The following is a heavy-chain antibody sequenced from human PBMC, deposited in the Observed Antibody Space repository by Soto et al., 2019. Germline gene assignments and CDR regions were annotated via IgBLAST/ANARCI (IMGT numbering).Heavy chain of an antibody. CDR2: IYYSGST. CDR3: GRDLWGYCGTDCYPLDV. D-gene: IGHD2-21*02. CDR1: GGSISSYY. J-gene: IGHJ6*02. V-gene: IGHV4-59*01. Sequence: SETLSLTCTVSGGSISSYYWSWIRQPPGKGLEWIGYIYYSGSTKYNPSLKSRVTISVDTSKNRFSLRLSSVTAADTAVYYCGRDLWGYCGTDCYPLDVWGQGTTVTVSS.